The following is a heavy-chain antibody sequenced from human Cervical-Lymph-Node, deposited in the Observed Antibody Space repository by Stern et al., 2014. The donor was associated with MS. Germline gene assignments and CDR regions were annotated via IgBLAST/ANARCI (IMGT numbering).Heavy chain of an antibody. CDR3: ARGATQAFDP. Sequence: VQLEESGPGLVKPSETLSLTCTVSGGSISSYYWSWIRQPPGKGLEWIGYIYYSGSTNYKHSLKSRVTISVDTSKNQFSLKLSSVTAADTAVYYCARGATQAFDPWGQGTLVTVSS. CDR1: GGSISSYY. J-gene: IGHJ5*02. V-gene: IGHV4-59*01. CDR2: IYYSGST.